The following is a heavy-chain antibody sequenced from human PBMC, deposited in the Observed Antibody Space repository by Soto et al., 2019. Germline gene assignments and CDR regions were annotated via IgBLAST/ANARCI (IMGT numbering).Heavy chain of an antibody. CDR3: ARDRESYYDSSGNYYYHYGMDV. V-gene: IGHV1-18*04. Sequence: QVQLVESGAEVKKPGASVKVSCKASGYTFTNYGISWVRQAPGQGLEWMGWISGYNGNTKYAQKFQGRVTMTTDTPPNTAYMDLRSLRSADTAVYYCARDRESYYDSSGNYYYHYGMDVWGQGTTVTVS. D-gene: IGHD3-22*01. J-gene: IGHJ6*02. CDR2: ISGYNGNT. CDR1: GYTFTNYG.